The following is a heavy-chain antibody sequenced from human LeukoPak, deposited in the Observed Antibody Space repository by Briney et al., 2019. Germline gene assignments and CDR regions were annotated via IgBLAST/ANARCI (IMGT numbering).Heavy chain of an antibody. CDR2: ITERGST. CDR1: GGSFSVHY. V-gene: IGHV4-34*01. Sequence: SETLSLTRAVSGGSFSVHYWSLVRQSPGKGLEWIGEITERGSTNYNPSLKSRVTISRDTSKNHFSLKVSSATAADTAVYYCARRPITEDGTFHSPNAWGQGTLVTVSS. CDR3: ARRPITEDGTFHSPNA. D-gene: IGHD1-1*01. J-gene: IGHJ5*02.